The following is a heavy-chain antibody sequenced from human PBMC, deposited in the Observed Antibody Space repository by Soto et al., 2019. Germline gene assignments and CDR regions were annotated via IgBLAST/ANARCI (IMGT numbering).Heavy chain of an antibody. CDR1: GGYFNDNY. J-gene: IGHJ5*02. D-gene: IGHD3-10*01. CDR2: ISRSGTT. Sequence: QVQLQQWGAGLLKPSETLSLSCAVYGGYFNDNYYTWFRQPPGRGLEWIGEISRSGTTKYIPSLKSRASISVVSSKSQFSLTVSSVTAADTAVYYCATSLWFGTQVELWGQGALVTVSS. V-gene: IGHV4-34*01. CDR3: ATSLWFGTQVEL.